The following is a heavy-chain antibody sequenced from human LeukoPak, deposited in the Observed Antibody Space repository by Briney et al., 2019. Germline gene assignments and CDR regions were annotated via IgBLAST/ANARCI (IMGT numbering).Heavy chain of an antibody. Sequence: GGSLRLSCAASGFTVSSNYMSWVRQAPGKGLEWVSVIYSGGSTYYADSVKGRFTISRDNSKNTLYLKMNSLRAEDTAVYYCASPGLSSSLAFDIWGQGTMVTVSS. V-gene: IGHV3-53*01. CDR3: ASPGLSSSLAFDI. CDR2: IYSGGST. D-gene: IGHD6-6*01. J-gene: IGHJ3*02. CDR1: GFTVSSNY.